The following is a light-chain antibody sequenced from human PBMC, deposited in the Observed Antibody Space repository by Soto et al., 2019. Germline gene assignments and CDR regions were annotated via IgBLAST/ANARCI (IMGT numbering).Light chain of an antibody. CDR2: LGS. CDR3: MQALQTPAGGHGT. CDR1: QSLLHSNGYNY. J-gene: IGKJ1*01. V-gene: IGKV2-28*01. Sequence: DIVMTQSPLSLPVTPGEPASISCRSSQSLLHSNGYNYLDWYLQKPGQSPQLLIYLGSNRASGVPDRFSGSGSGTDFTLKISRVEAEDVGVYYCMQALQTPAGGHGTFGQGTKVEIK.